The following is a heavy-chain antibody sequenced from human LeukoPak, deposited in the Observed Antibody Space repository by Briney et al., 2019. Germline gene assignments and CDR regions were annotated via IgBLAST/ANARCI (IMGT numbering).Heavy chain of an antibody. V-gene: IGHV1-2*02. Sequence: ASVKVSCKASGYTFMDSYMHWVRQAPGQRPEWMAWINPNGGETHYAQKFRGRVILTLDTSISTAYMELNSLQYDDSAIYYCARDLTAGSSDCWGPGTLVTVSS. D-gene: IGHD3-10*01. CDR1: GYTFMDSY. J-gene: IGHJ4*02. CDR2: INPNGGET. CDR3: ARDLTAGSSDC.